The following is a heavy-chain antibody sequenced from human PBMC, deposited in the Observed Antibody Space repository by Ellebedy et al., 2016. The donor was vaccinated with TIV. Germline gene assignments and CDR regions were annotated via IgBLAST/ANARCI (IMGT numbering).Heavy chain of an antibody. Sequence: GEPLKISXAASGFTFSSYSMNWVRQAPGKGLEWVSSISSSSSYIYYADSVKGRFTISRDNAKNSLYLQMNSLRAEDTAVYYCARDLGPWRDYYYYGMDVWGQGTTVTVSS. V-gene: IGHV3-21*01. D-gene: IGHD3-16*01. CDR1: GFTFSSYS. CDR3: ARDLGPWRDYYYYGMDV. J-gene: IGHJ6*02. CDR2: ISSSSSYI.